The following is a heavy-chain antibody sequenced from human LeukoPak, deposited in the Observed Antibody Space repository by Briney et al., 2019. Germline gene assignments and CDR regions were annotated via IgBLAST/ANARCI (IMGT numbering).Heavy chain of an antibody. CDR2: IWYDGSNK. CDR3: AREGPDSSSWASFDY. CDR1: GFTFSSFG. J-gene: IGHJ4*02. D-gene: IGHD6-13*01. Sequence: GGSLRLSCAASGFTFSSFGMNWVRQAPGKGLEWVAVIWYDGSNKYYADSVKGRFTISRDNSKNTLYLQMNSLRAEDTAVYCCAREGPDSSSWASFDYWGQGTLVTVSS. V-gene: IGHV3-33*08.